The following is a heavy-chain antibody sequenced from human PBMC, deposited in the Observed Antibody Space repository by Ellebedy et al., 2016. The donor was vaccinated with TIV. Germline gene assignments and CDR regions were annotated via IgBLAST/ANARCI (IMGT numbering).Heavy chain of an antibody. D-gene: IGHD4-17*01. V-gene: IGHV4-31*03. Sequence: SETLSLTCRVSGASIDSGGYYWNWIRHHPGKDLEWIGYIYYSGRTEYNPSLKSRVSMSVDPSKTQFSLRLTSVTAADTAVYFCARDANDYGIDAFDIWGHGTMVTVSA. CDR2: IYYSGRT. J-gene: IGHJ3*02. CDR1: GASIDSGGYY. CDR3: ARDANDYGIDAFDI.